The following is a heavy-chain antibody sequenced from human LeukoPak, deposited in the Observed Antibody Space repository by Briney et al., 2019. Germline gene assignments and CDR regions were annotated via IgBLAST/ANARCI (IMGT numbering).Heavy chain of an antibody. V-gene: IGHV3-23*01. J-gene: IGHJ4*02. CDR1: GFTFSSYA. CDR2: ISGSGGST. D-gene: IGHD3-22*01. CDR3: AKIPYDSSGYYYFDY. Sequence: PGGSLRLSCAVSGFTFSSYAMSWVRQAPGKGLEWVSAISGSGGSTYYADSVKGRFTISRDNSRNTLYLQMNSLRAEDTAVYYCAKIPYDSSGYYYFDYWGQGTLVTVSS.